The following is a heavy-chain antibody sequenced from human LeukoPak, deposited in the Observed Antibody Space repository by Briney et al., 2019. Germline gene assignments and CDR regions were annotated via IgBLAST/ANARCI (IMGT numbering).Heavy chain of an antibody. D-gene: IGHD3-16*01. CDR1: GFTFSSHG. CDR3: AKDDDWGRFNH. J-gene: IGHJ1*01. Sequence: PGGSLRLSCAASGFTFSSHGMNWVRQAPGKGLEWISGISPSADITYYADSVKGRFTISRDNSENTVSLQLNSLRAEDTAMYYCAKDDDWGRFNHWGQGTLVTVSS. CDR2: ISPSADIT. V-gene: IGHV3-23*01.